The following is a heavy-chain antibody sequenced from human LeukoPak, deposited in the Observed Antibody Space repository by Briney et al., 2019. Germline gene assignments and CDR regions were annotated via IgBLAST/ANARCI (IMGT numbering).Heavy chain of an antibody. J-gene: IGHJ5*02. CDR1: GFTFSSYW. Sequence: PGGSLRLSCAASGFTFSSYWMSWVRQAPGKGLEWVANIKQDGSDKYYVDSVKGRFTISRDNAKNSLYLQMNSLRAEDTAVYYCATPPPGIAVAGTSNWFDPWGQGTLVTVSS. D-gene: IGHD6-19*01. V-gene: IGHV3-7*01. CDR3: ATPPPGIAVAGTSNWFDP. CDR2: IKQDGSDK.